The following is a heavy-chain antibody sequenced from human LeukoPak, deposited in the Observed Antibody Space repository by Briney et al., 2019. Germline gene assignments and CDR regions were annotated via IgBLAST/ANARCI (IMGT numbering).Heavy chain of an antibody. J-gene: IGHJ6*02. CDR3: ARAQLNLLVDFGMDV. V-gene: IGHV4-59*01. D-gene: IGHD1-1*01. CDR1: GGSISSYS. Sequence: PSETLSLTCTVSGGSISSYSWSWIRQPPGKGLEWIGYIYYSGSTNYNPSLKSRVTISVDTSKTQFSLKLSSVTAVDTAVYYCARAQLNLLVDFGMDVWGQGTTVTVSS. CDR2: IYYSGST.